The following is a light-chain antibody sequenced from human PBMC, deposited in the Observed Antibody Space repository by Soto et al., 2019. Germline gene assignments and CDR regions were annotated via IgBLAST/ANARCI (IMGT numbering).Light chain of an antibody. V-gene: IGKV3-20*01. CDR2: GFS. CDR3: QQFSA. J-gene: IGKJ1*01. Sequence: EIVLTQSPGTLSLSPGGRATLSCRTGQSVSGNYLIWYQQKPGQPPRLLIYGFSSRATGIPDRFSGSGSGTDFTLTISRLEPEDFAVYYCQQFSAFGQGTQVELK. CDR1: QSVSGNY.